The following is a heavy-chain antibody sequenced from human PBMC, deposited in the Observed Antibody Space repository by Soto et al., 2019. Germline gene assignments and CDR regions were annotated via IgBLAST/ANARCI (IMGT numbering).Heavy chain of an antibody. D-gene: IGHD3-16*01. Sequence: QVQLVQSGDEVRKPGSSVKVSCKASGYIFVNYGIAWVRQAPGQGLEWMGWISPNSGNTHYASKVQGRLTMTTDTSTSTAYMDLGSRTSDDTAVYYCAMVDNYVTPTPQDVWGQGTTVTVSS. CDR3: AMVDNYVTPTPQDV. CDR1: GYIFVNYG. V-gene: IGHV1-18*01. CDR2: ISPNSGNT. J-gene: IGHJ6*02.